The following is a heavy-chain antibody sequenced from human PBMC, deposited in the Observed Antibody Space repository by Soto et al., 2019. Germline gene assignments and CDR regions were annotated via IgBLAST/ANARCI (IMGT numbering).Heavy chain of an antibody. V-gene: IGHV1-3*04. CDR2: INTRNGNS. Sequence: QVQLVQSGPEVKKPGASVKVSCKASGYTFTRYAMHWVRQAPGQGLEWMGWINTRNGNSHYSQKFQGRVTFTRDTSATTAYMELIGLRPEDTAIYFCARNVDYFDPWGQGTLVTVPS. D-gene: IGHD4-17*01. CDR1: GYTFTRYA. J-gene: IGHJ5*02. CDR3: ARNVDYFDP.